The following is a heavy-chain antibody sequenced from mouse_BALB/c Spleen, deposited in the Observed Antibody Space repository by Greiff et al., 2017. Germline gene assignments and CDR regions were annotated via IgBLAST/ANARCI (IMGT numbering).Heavy chain of an antibody. V-gene: IGHV1S81*02. CDR3: TRTYGNYLYYAMDY. CDR1: GYTFTSYY. D-gene: IGHD2-10*02. CDR2: INPSNGGT. Sequence: QVQLQQPGAELVKPGASVKLSCKASGYTFTSYYMYWVKQRPGQGLEWIGGINPSNGGTNFNEKFKSKATLTVDKSSSTAYMQLSSLTSEDSAVYYCTRTYGNYLYYAMDYWGQGTSVTVSS. J-gene: IGHJ4*01.